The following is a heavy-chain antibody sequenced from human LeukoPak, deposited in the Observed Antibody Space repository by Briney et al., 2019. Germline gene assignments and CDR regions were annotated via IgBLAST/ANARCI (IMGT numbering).Heavy chain of an antibody. J-gene: IGHJ4*02. CDR3: ARHASGWYYFDY. D-gene: IGHD6-19*01. CDR1: GGSISSYY. Sequence: PSETLSLTCTVSGGSISSYYWSWIRQPPGKGLEWIGYIYYSGSTNYNPSLKNRVTISVDTSKNQFSLKLSSVTAADTAVYYCARHASGWYYFDYWGQGTLVTVSS. V-gene: IGHV4-59*08. CDR2: IYYSGST.